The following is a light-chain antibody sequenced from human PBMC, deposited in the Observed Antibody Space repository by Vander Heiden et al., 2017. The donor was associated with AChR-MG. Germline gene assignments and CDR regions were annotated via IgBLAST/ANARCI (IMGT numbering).Light chain of an antibody. CDR1: QSINIY. Sequence: DIQMTQSPTSLSASVGDRVTITCRANQSINIYLNWYQQKPGETPKLLIYATSTLQSGVPSRFSGSGSVTDFTLTISRLQPEDFATYYCQQNVGAPYTFGQGTRLEIK. V-gene: IGKV1-39*01. CDR2: ATS. CDR3: QQNVGAPYT. J-gene: IGKJ2*01.